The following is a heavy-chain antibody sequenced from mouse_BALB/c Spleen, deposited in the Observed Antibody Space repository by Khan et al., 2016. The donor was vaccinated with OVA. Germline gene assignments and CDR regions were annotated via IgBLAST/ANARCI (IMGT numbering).Heavy chain of an antibody. J-gene: IGHJ1*01. CDR3: TRRGRGFWYFDV. CDR1: GFSLNTSGMG. D-gene: IGHD3-1*01. CDR2: IYWDDDK. V-gene: IGHV8-12*01. Sequence: QVTLKESGPGILQPSQTLSLTCSFSGFSLNTSGMGVSWIRQPSGKGLEWLAHIYWDDDKRYNPSLMSRLTISKDTSRNQVFLQITSVDTADTATYYCTRRGRGFWYFDVWGAGTTVTVSS.